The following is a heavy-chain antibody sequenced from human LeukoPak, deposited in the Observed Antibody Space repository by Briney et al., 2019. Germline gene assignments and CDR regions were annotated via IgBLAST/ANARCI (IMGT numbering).Heavy chain of an antibody. CDR2: ISYDGSNK. CDR3: AKDRSSGWYGRDYYYYGMDV. J-gene: IGHJ6*02. CDR1: GFTFSSYS. D-gene: IGHD6-19*01. Sequence: GGSLRLSCAASGFTFSSYSMNWVRQAPGKGLEWVAVISYDGSNKYYADSVKGRFTISRDNSKNTLYLQMNSLRAEDTAVYYCAKDRSSGWYGRDYYYYGMDVWGQGTTVTVSS. V-gene: IGHV3-30*18.